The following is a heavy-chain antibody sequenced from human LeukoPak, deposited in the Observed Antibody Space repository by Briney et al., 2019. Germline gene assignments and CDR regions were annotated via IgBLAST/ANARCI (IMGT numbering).Heavy chain of an antibody. V-gene: IGHV3-64*02. J-gene: IGHJ5*02. Sequence: TGGSLRLSCVASGLRFPNFAMHWVRQAPGKGLESLSVISDNGGTTSYADSVKGRFIVSRDNSKNTPFLQMSSLRPEDTAVYYCVKGGYGYTYHYNWFDHWGQGTLVTVSS. CDR3: VKGGYGYTYHYNWFDH. CDR1: GLRFPNFA. CDR2: ISDNGGTT. D-gene: IGHD5-18*01.